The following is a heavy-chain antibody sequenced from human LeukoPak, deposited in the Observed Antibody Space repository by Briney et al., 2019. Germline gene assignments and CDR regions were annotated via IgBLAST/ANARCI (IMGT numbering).Heavy chain of an antibody. V-gene: IGHV3-7*01. Sequence: GGSLTLFCAASGFTFTIYYMMCVRHARGKGLEWVANINQDGETKYYVASVRGRLTISRDKDIHSVFLQMNSLRAEDTAVDYCARENWSLDNWGQGTLVTVSS. D-gene: IGHD1-1*01. CDR2: INQDGETK. CDR1: GFTFTIYY. J-gene: IGHJ4*02. CDR3: ARENWSLDN.